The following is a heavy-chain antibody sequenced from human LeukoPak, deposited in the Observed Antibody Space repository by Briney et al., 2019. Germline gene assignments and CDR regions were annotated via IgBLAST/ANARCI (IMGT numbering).Heavy chain of an antibody. CDR2: INPNSGGT. Sequence: ASVKVSCKASGYTFTGYYMHWVRQPPGQGLEWMGWINPNSGGTNYAQKFQGRVTMTRDTSISTAYMELSRLRSDDTAVYYCARLYSGYGNYYYYMDVWGKGTTVIVSS. V-gene: IGHV1-2*02. J-gene: IGHJ6*03. D-gene: IGHD5-12*01. CDR3: ARLYSGYGNYYYYMDV. CDR1: GYTFTGYY.